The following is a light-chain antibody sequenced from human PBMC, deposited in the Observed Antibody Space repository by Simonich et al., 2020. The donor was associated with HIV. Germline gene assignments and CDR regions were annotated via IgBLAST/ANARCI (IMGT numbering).Light chain of an antibody. J-gene: IGKJ1*01. V-gene: IGKV1-5*03. CDR2: KAS. CDR3: QQYNSYSLT. CDR1: QSISSW. Sequence: DIQMTQSPSTLSASVGDRVTITCRASQSISSWLAWYQQKPGKAPKLLFYKASSLESGVPSRFSGSGSGTEFTLTISSLQPDYFATYFCQQYNSYSLTFGQGTKVEIK.